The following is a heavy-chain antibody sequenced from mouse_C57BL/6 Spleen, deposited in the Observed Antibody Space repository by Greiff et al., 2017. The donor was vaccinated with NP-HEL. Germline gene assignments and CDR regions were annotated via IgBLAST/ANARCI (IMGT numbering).Heavy chain of an antibody. Sequence: EVQVVESGGGLVQPKGSLKLSCAASGFTFNTYAMHWVRQAPGKGLEWVARIRSKSSNYATYYADSVKDRFTISRDDSQSMLYLQMNNLKTEDTAMYYCVREGTVVEGFAYWGQGTLVTVSA. CDR2: IRSKSSNYAT. CDR3: VREGTVVEGFAY. V-gene: IGHV10-3*01. CDR1: GFTFNTYA. J-gene: IGHJ3*01. D-gene: IGHD1-1*01.